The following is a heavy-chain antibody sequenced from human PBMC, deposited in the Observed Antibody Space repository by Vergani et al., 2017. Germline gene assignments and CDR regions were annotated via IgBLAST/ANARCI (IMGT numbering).Heavy chain of an antibody. CDR3: ARGPGWYYGGNPFGY. J-gene: IGHJ4*02. D-gene: IGHD4-23*01. V-gene: IGHV4-34*01. CDR2: INHSGST. CDR1: GGSFSGYY. Sequence: QVQLQQWGAGLLKPSETLSLTCAVYGGSFSGYYWSWIRQPPGKGLGWIGEINHSGSTNYNPSLKSRVTISVDTSKNQFSLKLSSVTAADTAVYYCARGPGWYYGGNPFGYWGQGTLVTVSS.